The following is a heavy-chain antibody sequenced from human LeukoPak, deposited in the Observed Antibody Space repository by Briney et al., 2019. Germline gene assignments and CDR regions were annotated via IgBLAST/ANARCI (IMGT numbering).Heavy chain of an antibody. V-gene: IGHV3-23*01. D-gene: IGHD1-26*01. CDR3: AKDPDIVGAIGGAFDI. CDR1: GFTFSSYA. J-gene: IGHJ3*02. Sequence: PGASLRLSCAASGFTFSSYAMSWVRQAPGKGLEWVSAISGSGGSTYYADSVKGRFTISRDNSKNTLYLQMNSLRAEDTAVYYCAKDPDIVGAIGGAFDIWGQGTMVTVSS. CDR2: ISGSGGST.